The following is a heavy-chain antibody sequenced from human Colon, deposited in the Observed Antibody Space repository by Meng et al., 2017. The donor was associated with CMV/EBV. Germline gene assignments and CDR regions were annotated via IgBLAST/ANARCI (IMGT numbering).Heavy chain of an antibody. Sequence: SCQTSGYTFSSYGIIWVRQAPGQGLEWMGRISGYSGDTNYALTLEHRITMTTDASTATGYLELRGLRSDDTAVYYCARLGGGVGDFWGQGTLVTVSS. D-gene: IGHD3-3*01. CDR3: ARLGGGVGDF. V-gene: IGHV1-18*01. CDR1: GYTFSSYG. J-gene: IGHJ4*02. CDR2: ISGYSGDT.